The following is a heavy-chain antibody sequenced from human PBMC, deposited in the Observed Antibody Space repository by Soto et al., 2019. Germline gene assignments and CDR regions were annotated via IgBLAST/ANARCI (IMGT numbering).Heavy chain of an antibody. CDR1: GGTFSSYA. V-gene: IGHV1-69*13. CDR2: IIPIFGTA. Sequence: SVKVSCKASGGTFSSYAISWVRQAPGQGLEWMGGIIPIFGTANYAQKFQGRVTITADESTSTAYMELSSLRSEDTAVYYCARGSALRFLEWLYFDYWGQGTLVTVSS. CDR3: ARGSALRFLEWLYFDY. J-gene: IGHJ4*02. D-gene: IGHD3-3*01.